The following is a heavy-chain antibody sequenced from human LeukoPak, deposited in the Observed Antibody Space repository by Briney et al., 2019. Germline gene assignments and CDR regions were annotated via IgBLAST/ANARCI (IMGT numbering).Heavy chain of an antibody. CDR3: ARDLYDYGDYFDAFDI. J-gene: IGHJ3*02. Sequence: SETLSLTCAVSGGSISSYYWSWIRQPPGKGLEWIGYIYYSGSTNYNPSLKSRVTISVDTSKNQFSLKLSSVTAADTAVYYCARDLYDYGDYFDAFDIWGQGTMVTVSS. CDR1: GGSISSYY. CDR2: IYYSGST. V-gene: IGHV4-59*01. D-gene: IGHD4-17*01.